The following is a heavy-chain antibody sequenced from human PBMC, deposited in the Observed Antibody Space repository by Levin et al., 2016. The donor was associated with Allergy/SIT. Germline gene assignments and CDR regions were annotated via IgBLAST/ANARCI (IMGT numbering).Heavy chain of an antibody. J-gene: IGHJ6*03. Sequence: RQAPGKGLEWIGYIYFTGNKYYNPSLKSRVTLSVDTSKNQFSLRLNSMTAADTAVYYCARGKYCDSTSCYLWYYYMDVWGKGTTVTVSS. V-gene: IGHV4-30-4*01. CDR3: ARGKYCDSTSCYLWYYYMDV. D-gene: IGHD2-2*01. CDR2: IYFTGNK.